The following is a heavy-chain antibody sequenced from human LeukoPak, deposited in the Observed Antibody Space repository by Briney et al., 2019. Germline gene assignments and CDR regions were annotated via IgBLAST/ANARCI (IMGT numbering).Heavy chain of an antibody. Sequence: GGSLILSCAASGFTFSSYEMNWVRQAPGKGLEWVSYISSSGSNICYADSVKGRFTISRDNAKNSLYLQMNSLRAEDTAVYYCARERWLQFKVFDYWGQGTLVTVSS. D-gene: IGHD5-24*01. J-gene: IGHJ4*02. V-gene: IGHV3-48*03. CDR2: ISSSGSNI. CDR3: ARERWLQFKVFDY. CDR1: GFTFSSYE.